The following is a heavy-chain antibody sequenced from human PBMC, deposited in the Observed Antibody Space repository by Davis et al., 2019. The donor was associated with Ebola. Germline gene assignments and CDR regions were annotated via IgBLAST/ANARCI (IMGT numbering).Heavy chain of an antibody. CDR3: ARGGYCSGGSCYLWWFDP. CDR2: INTNTGNP. V-gene: IGHV7-4-1*02. CDR1: GYTFTSYA. J-gene: IGHJ5*02. D-gene: IGHD2-15*01. Sequence: ASVKVSCKASGYTFTSYAMNWVRQAPGQGLEWMGWINTNTGNPTYAQGFTGRFVFSLDTSVSTAYLQISSLKAEDTAVYYCARGGYCSGGSCYLWWFDPWGQGTLVTVSS.